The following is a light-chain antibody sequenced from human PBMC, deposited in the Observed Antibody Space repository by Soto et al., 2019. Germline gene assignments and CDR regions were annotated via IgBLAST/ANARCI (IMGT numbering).Light chain of an antibody. V-gene: IGLV2-14*01. Sequence: TQPPSLSGSPGQSITISCTGTSSDVGGYNYVSWYQQHPGKAPKLMIYDVSNRPSGVSNRFSGSKSGNTASLTISGLQAEDEADYYCSSYTSSNHYVFGTGTKVTVL. CDR1: SSDVGGYNY. J-gene: IGLJ1*01. CDR3: SSYTSSNHYV. CDR2: DVS.